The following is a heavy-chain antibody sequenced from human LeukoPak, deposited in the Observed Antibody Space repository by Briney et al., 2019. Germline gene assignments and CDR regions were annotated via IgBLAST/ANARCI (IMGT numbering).Heavy chain of an antibody. V-gene: IGHV7-4-1*02. D-gene: IGHD3-10*01. CDR1: GYTFTSYA. CDR2: INTNTGNP. J-gene: IGHJ3*02. CDR3: ARDSITMVRGRSFDI. Sequence: ASVKVSCKASGYTFTSYAVNWVRQAPGQGLEWMGWINTNTGNPTYAQGFTGRFVFSLDTSVSTAYLQISSLKAEDTAVYYCARDSITMVRGRSFDIWGQGTMVTVSS.